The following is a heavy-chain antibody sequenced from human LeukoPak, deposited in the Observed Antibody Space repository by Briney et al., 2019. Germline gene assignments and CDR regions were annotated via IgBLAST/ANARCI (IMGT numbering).Heavy chain of an antibody. D-gene: IGHD1-26*01. J-gene: IGHJ3*01. CDR2: IYYSGNT. V-gene: IGHV4-39*01. CDR3: AHFKGGSFDF. Sequence: SQTLSLTCTVSGGSISSSNYYWGWIRQPPGKGLEWIGSIYYSGNTYYNPSLKSRVTISVDTSKNQFSLKLTSVTAADTAVYYCAHFKGGSFDFWGQGTMVTVSS. CDR1: GGSISSSNYY.